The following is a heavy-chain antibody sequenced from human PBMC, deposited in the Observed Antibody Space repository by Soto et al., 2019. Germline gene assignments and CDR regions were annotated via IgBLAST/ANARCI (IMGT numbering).Heavy chain of an antibody. D-gene: IGHD6-13*01. J-gene: IGHJ6*02. Sequence: ESGGGLVKPGGSLRLSCAASGFTFSSYSMNWVRQAPGKGLEWVSSISGSSSYIYYADSVKGRFTISRDNAKNSLYLQMNSLRAEDTAVYYCARDLYSSSWDVWGQGTTVTVSS. CDR1: GFTFSSYS. V-gene: IGHV3-21*01. CDR3: ARDLYSSSWDV. CDR2: ISGSSSYI.